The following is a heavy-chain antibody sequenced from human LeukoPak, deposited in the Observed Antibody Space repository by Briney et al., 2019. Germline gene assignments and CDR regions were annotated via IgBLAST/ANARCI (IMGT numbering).Heavy chain of an antibody. V-gene: IGHV1-2*02. CDR1: GYTFTGYY. D-gene: IGHD3-10*01. J-gene: IGHJ4*02. Sequence: ASVKVSCKASGYTFTGYYMHWVRQAPGQGLEWMGWINPNSGGTNYAQKFQGRVTMTRDTSISTAYMELSRLRSDDTAVYYCARQARVLLWFGEFLNWGQGTLVTVSS. CDR2: INPNSGGT. CDR3: ARQARVLLWFGEFLN.